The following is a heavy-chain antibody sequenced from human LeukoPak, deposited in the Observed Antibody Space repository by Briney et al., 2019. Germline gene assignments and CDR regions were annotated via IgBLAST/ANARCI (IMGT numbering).Heavy chain of an antibody. CDR1: GYTFTGYY. J-gene: IGHJ4*02. CDR3: ARETHCSGGSCLSYFDY. CDR2: INPNSGGT. V-gene: IGHV1-2*02. D-gene: IGHD2-15*01. Sequence: ASVKVSCKASGYTFTGYYMHWARQAPGQGLEWMGWINPNSGGTNYAQKFQGRVTMTRDTSISTAYMELSSLGSEDTAVYYCARETHCSGGSCLSYFDYWGQGTLVTVSS.